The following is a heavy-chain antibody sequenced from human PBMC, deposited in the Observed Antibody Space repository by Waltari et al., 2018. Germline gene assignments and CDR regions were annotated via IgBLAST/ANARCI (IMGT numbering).Heavy chain of an antibody. CDR1: GGSISRGSYY. Sequence: QVQLQESGPGLVKPSQTLSLTCTVPGGSISRGSYYWRWIRQPAGQGLEWIGRIHTSRSTNYNPSLKSRVTISVDTSKNQFSLKLSSVTAADTAVYYCARELYTITIFGVVTAIDYWGQGTLVTVSS. D-gene: IGHD3-3*01. CDR3: ARELYTITIFGVVTAIDY. V-gene: IGHV4-61*02. J-gene: IGHJ4*02. CDR2: IHTSRST.